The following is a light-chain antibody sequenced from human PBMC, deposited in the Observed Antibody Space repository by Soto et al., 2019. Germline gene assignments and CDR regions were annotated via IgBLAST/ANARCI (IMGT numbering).Light chain of an antibody. CDR2: DAS. J-gene: IGKJ1*01. CDR1: QSVSSY. CDR3: QQRSNWPPWT. V-gene: IGKV3-11*01. Sequence: EIVLTQSPATLSLSPGERATLSCRASQSVSSYLAWYQQKHGQAPRLLIYDASNRATAIPARFSGSGSGTEFTLTISSLEPEDFAVYYCQQRSNWPPWTFGQGTKVEIK.